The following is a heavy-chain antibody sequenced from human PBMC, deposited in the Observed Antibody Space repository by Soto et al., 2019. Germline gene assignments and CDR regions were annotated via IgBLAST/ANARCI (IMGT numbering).Heavy chain of an antibody. D-gene: IGHD6-19*01. CDR2: IYYSGST. V-gene: IGHV4-59*01. CDR1: GGSISSYY. Sequence: PSETLSLTCTVSGGSISSYYWSWIRQPPGKGLEWIGYIYYSGSTNYNPSLKSRVTISVDTSKNQFSLKLSSVTAADTAVYYCEREVARSSGWYDYWGQGTLVTVSS. CDR3: EREVARSSGWYDY. J-gene: IGHJ4*02.